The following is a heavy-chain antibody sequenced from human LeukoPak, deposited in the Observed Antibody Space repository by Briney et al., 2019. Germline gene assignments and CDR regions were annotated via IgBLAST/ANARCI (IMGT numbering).Heavy chain of an antibody. CDR3: IEGSGTFDS. CDR1: GHTFTGYY. V-gene: IGHV1-2*02. D-gene: IGHD1-1*01. Sequence: GASVKVSCNASGHTFTGYYIHWVRQAPGQRPEWMGWIIPHSGDTDYAEKFKGRVTMTRDTSIITAYMELTSLRSDDSAIYYRIEGSGTFDSWGQGTLVTVSS. CDR2: IIPHSGDT. J-gene: IGHJ4*02.